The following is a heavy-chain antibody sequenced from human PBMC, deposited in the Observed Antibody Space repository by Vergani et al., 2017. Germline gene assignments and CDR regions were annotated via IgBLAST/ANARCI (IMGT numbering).Heavy chain of an antibody. V-gene: IGHV3-23*01. D-gene: IGHD2-2*01. CDR3: AKDPLYIVVVPAAPCDC. Sequence: EVQLLESGGGVVQPGGSLRLSCAASGFTFSIYAMLWVPQAPGKGLEWVSAISGSGGSTYYADSVKGRFTIARDNSKHTLYLQMNSLRAEDTAVYYCAKDPLYIVVVPAAPCDCWGQGTLVTVS. CDR2: ISGSGGST. J-gene: IGHJ4*02. CDR1: GFTFSIYA.